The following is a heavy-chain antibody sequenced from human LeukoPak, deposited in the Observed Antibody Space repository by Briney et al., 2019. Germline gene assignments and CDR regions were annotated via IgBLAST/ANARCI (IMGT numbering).Heavy chain of an antibody. V-gene: IGHV1-24*01. CDR2: FDPEDGET. Sequence: ASVKVSCKVSGYTLTELSMHWVRQAPGKGLEWMGGFDPEDGETIYAQRFQGRVTMTEDTSTDTAYMELSGLRSEDTAVYYCATGTYYYDSSGYYRWGQGTLVTVSS. CDR1: GYTLTELS. J-gene: IGHJ4*02. D-gene: IGHD3-22*01. CDR3: ATGTYYYDSSGYYR.